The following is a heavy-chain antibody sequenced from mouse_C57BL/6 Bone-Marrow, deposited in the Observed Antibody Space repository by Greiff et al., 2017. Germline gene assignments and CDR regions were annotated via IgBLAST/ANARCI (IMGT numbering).Heavy chain of an antibody. Sequence: VQLKESGPGLVKPSQSLSLTCAVTGYSITSGYYWNWIRQFPGNKLEWMGYISYDGSNNYNPSLKNRISITRDTSKNQFFLKLNSVTTEDTATYYCARRNDYDWYFDVWGTGTTVTVSS. J-gene: IGHJ1*03. V-gene: IGHV3-6*01. D-gene: IGHD2-4*01. CDR1: GYSITSGYY. CDR2: ISYDGSN. CDR3: ARRNDYDWYFDV.